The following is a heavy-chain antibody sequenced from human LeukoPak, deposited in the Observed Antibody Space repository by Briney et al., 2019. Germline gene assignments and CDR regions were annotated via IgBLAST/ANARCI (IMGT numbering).Heavy chain of an antibody. Sequence: ASETLSLTCAVYGGSFSGYYWSWIRQPPGKGLEWIGEINHSGSTNYNPSLKSRVTMSVDTSKNQFSLKLSSVTAADTAVYYCARDTYYYDSSGYRGLDYWGQGTLVTVSS. CDR3: ARDTYYYDSSGYRGLDY. CDR1: GGSFSGYY. D-gene: IGHD3-22*01. CDR2: INHSGST. V-gene: IGHV4-34*01. J-gene: IGHJ4*02.